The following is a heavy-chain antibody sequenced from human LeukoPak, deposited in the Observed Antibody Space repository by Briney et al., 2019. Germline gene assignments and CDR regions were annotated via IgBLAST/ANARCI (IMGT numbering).Heavy chain of an antibody. V-gene: IGHV3-23*01. CDR2: ISGSGGST. CDR3: AKSKNYYDSSGYYPNFDY. D-gene: IGHD3-22*01. Sequence: GGSLRLSCAASGFTYSSYAMSWVRQAPGKGLEWVSAISGSGGSTYYADSVKGRFTISRDNSKNTLYLQMNSLRAEDTAVYYCAKSKNYYDSSGYYPNFDYWGQGTLVTVSS. CDR1: GFTYSSYA. J-gene: IGHJ4*02.